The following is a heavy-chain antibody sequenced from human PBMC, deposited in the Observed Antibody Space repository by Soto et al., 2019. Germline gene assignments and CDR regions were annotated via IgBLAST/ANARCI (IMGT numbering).Heavy chain of an antibody. Sequence: SETLSLTCSFSGDSVTSHYLTWIRQSPEKGLEWIGYMHYTGFSHYNPSLKSRLTISVDRSKNQFTLQLTSVTVEDPAVYYCGISYCTAWYTYWGQGTQVTVSS. CDR3: GISYCTAWYTY. CDR2: MHYTGFS. D-gene: IGHD2-8*01. V-gene: IGHV4-59*02. CDR1: GDSVTSHY. J-gene: IGHJ4*02.